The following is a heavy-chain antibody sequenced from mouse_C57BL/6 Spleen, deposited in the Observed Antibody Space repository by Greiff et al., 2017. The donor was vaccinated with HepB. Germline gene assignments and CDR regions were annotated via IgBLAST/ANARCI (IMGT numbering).Heavy chain of an antibody. CDR1: GYSFTDYN. Sequence: EVQLQQSGPELVKPGASVKISCKASGYSFTDYNMNWVKQSNGKSLEWIGVINPNYGTTSYNQKFKGKATLTVDKSSSTAYMQLNSLTSEDSAVYYCARENYYGSSYGMDYWGQGTSVTVSS. D-gene: IGHD1-1*01. CDR3: ARENYYGSSYGMDY. CDR2: INPNYGTT. V-gene: IGHV1-39*01. J-gene: IGHJ4*01.